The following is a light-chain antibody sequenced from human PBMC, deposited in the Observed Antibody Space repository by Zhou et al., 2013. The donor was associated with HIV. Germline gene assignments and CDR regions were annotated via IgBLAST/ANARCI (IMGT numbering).Light chain of an antibody. J-gene: IGKJ4*01. CDR1: QDISNY. V-gene: IGKV1-33*01. CDR2: DAS. CDR3: QQYDNLLPLT. Sequence: DIQMTQSPSSLSASVGDRVTITCQASQDISNYLNWYQQKPGKAPKLLIYDASNLETGVPSRFSGSGSGTDFTFTISSLQPEDIATYYCQQYDNLLPLTFGGGTKVEDQT.